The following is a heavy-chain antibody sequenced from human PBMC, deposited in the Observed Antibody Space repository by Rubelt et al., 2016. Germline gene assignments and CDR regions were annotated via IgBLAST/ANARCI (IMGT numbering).Heavy chain of an antibody. J-gene: IGHJ3*02. CDR2: IYSGGST. V-gene: IGHV3-53*04. CDR3: ARVRFLEWLSLDAFDI. D-gene: IGHD3-3*01. Sequence: MNWVRQAPGKGLEWVSVIYSGGSTYYADSVKGRFTISRHNSKNTLYLQMNSLRAEDTAVYYCARVRFLEWLSLDAFDIWGQGTMVTVSS.